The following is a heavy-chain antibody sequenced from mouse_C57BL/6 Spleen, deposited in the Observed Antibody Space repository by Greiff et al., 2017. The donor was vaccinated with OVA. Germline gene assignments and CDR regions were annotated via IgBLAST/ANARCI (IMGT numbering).Heavy chain of an antibody. Sequence: QVQLKQSGAELVRPGTSVKVSCKASGYAFTNYLIEWVKQRPGQGLEWIGVINPGSGGTNYNEKFKGKATLTADKSSSTAYMQLSSLTSEDSAVYFCARSYSNYDSFAYWGQGTLVTVSA. CDR3: ARSYSNYDSFAY. CDR1: GYAFTNYL. V-gene: IGHV1-54*01. J-gene: IGHJ3*01. CDR2: INPGSGGT. D-gene: IGHD2-5*01.